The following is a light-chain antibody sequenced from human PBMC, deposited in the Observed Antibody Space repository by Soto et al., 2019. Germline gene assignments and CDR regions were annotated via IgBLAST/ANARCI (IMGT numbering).Light chain of an antibody. J-gene: IGKJ5*01. Sequence: DIQMTQSPSSLSASVGDRVTITCRASQSISSYLNWYQQKPGKAPKLLIYAASSLQSGVPSRFSGSGSGTDFTLTISSLQPEDFATYYCQQANSFPITFGQGKRLEIK. CDR3: QQANSFPIT. CDR2: AAS. V-gene: IGKV1-39*01. CDR1: QSISSY.